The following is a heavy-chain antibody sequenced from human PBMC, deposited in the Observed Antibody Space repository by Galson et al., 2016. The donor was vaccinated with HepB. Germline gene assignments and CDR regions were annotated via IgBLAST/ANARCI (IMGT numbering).Heavy chain of an antibody. J-gene: IGHJ4*02. Sequence: SLRLSCAASGFTFSNFAMHWVRQAPGKGLARVAVISYDGNHKYSADSVNGRFTISRDNSRNTLYLQMNSLRAEDTAVYYCARGRTSGGRYFDYWGQGTLVTVSS. CDR1: GFTFSNFA. CDR3: ARGRTSGGRYFDY. V-gene: IGHV3-30*04. CDR2: ISYDGNHK. D-gene: IGHD3-10*01.